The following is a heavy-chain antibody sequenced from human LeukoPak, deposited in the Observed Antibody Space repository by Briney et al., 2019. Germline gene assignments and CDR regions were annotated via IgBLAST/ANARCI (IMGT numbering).Heavy chain of an antibody. CDR2: ISSSSSYI. Sequence: GGSLRLSCAASGFTFSSYGFNWVRQAPGKGLEWVSSISSSSSYIYYADSVKGRFTISRDNAKNSLYLQMNSLRAEDTAVYYCARSIAVAGWFDPWGQGTLVTVSS. D-gene: IGHD6-19*01. V-gene: IGHV3-21*01. J-gene: IGHJ5*02. CDR3: ARSIAVAGWFDP. CDR1: GFTFSSYG.